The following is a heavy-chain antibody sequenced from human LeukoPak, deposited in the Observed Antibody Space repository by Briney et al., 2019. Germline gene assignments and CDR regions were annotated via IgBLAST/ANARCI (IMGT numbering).Heavy chain of an antibody. Sequence: GGSLRLSCAASGFTFDDYAMHWVRQAPGKGLEWVSLISVDGGSTYYADSVKGRFTISRDNSKNSLYLQMNSLRTEDTALYYCAKIPAAGYYYYYMDVWGKGTTVTVSS. CDR2: ISVDGGST. D-gene: IGHD2-2*01. V-gene: IGHV3-43*02. CDR3: AKIPAAGYYYYYMDV. J-gene: IGHJ6*03. CDR1: GFTFDDYA.